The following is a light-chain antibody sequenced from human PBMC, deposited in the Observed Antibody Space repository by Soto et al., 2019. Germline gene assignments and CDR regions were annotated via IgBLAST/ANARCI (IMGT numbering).Light chain of an antibody. CDR2: QVS. Sequence: QSVLTQPACVSGSPGQSITISCTGTSSDVGGYNYVPWYQQHPGKAPKLMIYQVSNRPSGVSNRFSASKSGNTAFLTISGLQAEDEADYYCSSYTTRSTRVFGGGTQLTVL. CDR1: SSDVGGYNY. CDR3: SSYTTRSTRV. V-gene: IGLV2-14*01. J-gene: IGLJ3*02.